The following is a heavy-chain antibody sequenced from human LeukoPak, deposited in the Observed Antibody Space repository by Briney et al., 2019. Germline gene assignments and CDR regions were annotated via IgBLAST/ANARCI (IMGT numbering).Heavy chain of an antibody. CDR1: GFTFSSYG. J-gene: IGHJ5*02. CDR2: ISYDGSNK. CDR3: ARARPRWVGSNSNWFDP. Sequence: GRSLRLSCAASGFTFSSYGMHWVRQAPGKGLEWVAVISYDGSNKYYADSVKGRFTISRDNSKNTLYLQMNSLRAEDTAVYYCARARPRWVGSNSNWFDPWGQGTLVTVSS. V-gene: IGHV3-30*03. D-gene: IGHD4-11*01.